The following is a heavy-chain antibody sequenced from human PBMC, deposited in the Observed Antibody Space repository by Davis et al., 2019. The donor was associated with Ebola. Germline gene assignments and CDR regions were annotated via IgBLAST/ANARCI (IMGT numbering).Heavy chain of an antibody. CDR2: IYPGDSDT. V-gene: IGHV5-51*01. CDR1: GSSFPFQW. CDR3: AGAKYSSSWPDAFDI. Sequence: GESLKISCQGSGSSFPFQWIVWVRQMPGKGLECMGIIYPGDSDTRYRPSFQDQVTVSADKSINTAYLQWSSLKASDTAIYYCAGAKYSSSWPDAFDIWGQGTLVTVSS. D-gene: IGHD6-13*01. J-gene: IGHJ3*02.